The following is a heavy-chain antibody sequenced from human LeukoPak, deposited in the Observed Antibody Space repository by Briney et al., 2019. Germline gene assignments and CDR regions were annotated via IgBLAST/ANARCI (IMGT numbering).Heavy chain of an antibody. Sequence: GGSLRLSCAASGFTFSTYWMNWVRQAPGKGLEWVANIKHDGSEKYYVDSVMGRFTISRDNAKNSLYLQMNSLRAEDTAVYYCPREKMLPWGERTLVTVSS. V-gene: IGHV3-7*01. J-gene: IGHJ4*02. CDR3: PREKMLP. D-gene: IGHD3-10*02. CDR1: GFTFSTYW. CDR2: IKHDGSEK.